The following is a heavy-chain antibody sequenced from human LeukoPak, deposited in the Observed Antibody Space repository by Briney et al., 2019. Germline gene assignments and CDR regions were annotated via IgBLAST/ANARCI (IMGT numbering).Heavy chain of an antibody. D-gene: IGHD6-6*01. V-gene: IGHV3-66*01. J-gene: IGHJ3*02. Sequence: GGSLRLSCGASGFTVSTNYMSWVRQAPGKGLEWVSIIYSGGSTYYADSVKGRFTISRDNSKNMLYLQMNSLRAEDTAVYYCASYRYGSSFAFDIWGQGTMVTVSS. CDR3: ASYRYGSSFAFDI. CDR2: IYSGGST. CDR1: GFTVSTNY.